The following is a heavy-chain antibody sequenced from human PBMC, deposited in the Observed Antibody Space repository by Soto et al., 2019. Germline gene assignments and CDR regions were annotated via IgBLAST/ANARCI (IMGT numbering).Heavy chain of an antibody. CDR1: GSSISSYY. J-gene: IGHJ3*02. CDR2: VHYSGRT. CDR3: ATRLPLATPTGDAFDI. V-gene: IGHV4-59*01. D-gene: IGHD2-15*01. Sequence: QVKLQESGPGLVKPSETLSLTCTVSGSSISSYYWSWIRQTPGKGLEWIGSVHYSGRTNYNPPLKGRVTISVDMSKNQHSLSLGSVTAADTAVYYCATRLPLATPTGDAFDIWGRGTMVTVSS.